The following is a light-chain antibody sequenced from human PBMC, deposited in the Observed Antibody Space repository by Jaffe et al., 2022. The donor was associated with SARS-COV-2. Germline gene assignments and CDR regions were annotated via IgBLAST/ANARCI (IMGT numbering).Light chain of an antibody. Sequence: DIQLTQSPSFLSASVGDRVTITCRASQGISSHLAWYQQQPGKAPKLLIFRASTRQSGVPSRFSGSESGTGFTLTISSLQPEDFATYYCQQLKSYPITFGQGTRLEIK. J-gene: IGKJ5*01. CDR2: RAS. V-gene: IGKV1-9*01. CDR1: QGISSH. CDR3: QQLKSYPIT.